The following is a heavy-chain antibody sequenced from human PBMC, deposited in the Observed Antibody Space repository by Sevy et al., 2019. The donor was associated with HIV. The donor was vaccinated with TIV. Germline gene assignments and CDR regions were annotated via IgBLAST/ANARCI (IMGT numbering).Heavy chain of an antibody. D-gene: IGHD3-22*01. J-gene: IGHJ4*02. Sequence: ASVKVSCKASGYTFTGYYMHWVRQAPGQGLEWMGRINPNSGGTNYAQKFQGRVTMTRDTSISTAYMELSRLGSDDTAVYYCARGVSSGSTYYFDYWGQGTLVTVSS. CDR1: GYTFTGYY. CDR2: INPNSGGT. CDR3: ARGVSSGSTYYFDY. V-gene: IGHV1-2*06.